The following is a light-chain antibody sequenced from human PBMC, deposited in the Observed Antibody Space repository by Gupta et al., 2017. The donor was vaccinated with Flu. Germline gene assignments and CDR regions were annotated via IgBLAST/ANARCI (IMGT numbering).Light chain of an antibody. V-gene: IGLV2-8*01. CDR1: SSDVGGYSF. J-gene: IGLJ2*01. CDR3: SSYAGTNNLV. Sequence: QSALTQPPTAPGSLGQSVTISCTGSSSDVGGYSFVSWYQQHSGKAPKLMIYDVSRRPSGVPVRFSGSRSGNTASLTVSGLQAEDEADYYCSSYAGTNNLVFGGGTRLTVL. CDR2: DVS.